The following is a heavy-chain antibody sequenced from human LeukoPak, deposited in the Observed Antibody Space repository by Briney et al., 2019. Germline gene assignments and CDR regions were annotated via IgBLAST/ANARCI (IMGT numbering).Heavy chain of an antibody. D-gene: IGHD2-21*02. CDR1: GGSISSSSYY. Sequence: SDTLSLTCTVSGGSISSSSYYWGWIRQPPGKGLEWIGSIYYSGSTYYNPSLKSRVTITVDTSKNQFSLKLSSVTAADTTVYYCARSHIVAVTGFAFDIWGQGTLVTVSS. J-gene: IGHJ3*02. V-gene: IGHV4-39*01. CDR3: ARSHIVAVTGFAFDI. CDR2: IYYSGST.